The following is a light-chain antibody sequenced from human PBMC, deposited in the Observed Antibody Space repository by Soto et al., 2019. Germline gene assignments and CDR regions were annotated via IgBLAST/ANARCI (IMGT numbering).Light chain of an antibody. CDR1: SSDVGSYSL. CDR3: CSSAGSSTVV. CDR2: EGS. Sequence: QSALTQPASVSGSPGQSITISCTGTSSDVGSYSLVSWYQQHPGKAPKLMIYEGSKRPSGVSNRFSGSKSGNTASLTISGLQAEDEADYYCCSSAGSSTVVFGGGAKVTVL. V-gene: IGLV2-23*01. J-gene: IGLJ2*01.